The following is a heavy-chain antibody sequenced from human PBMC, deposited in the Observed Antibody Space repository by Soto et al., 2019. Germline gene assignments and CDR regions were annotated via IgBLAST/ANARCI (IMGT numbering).Heavy chain of an antibody. V-gene: IGHV4-59*01. J-gene: IGHJ6*03. Sequence: SETLSLTCTVSGGSISSYYWSWIRQPPGKGLEWIGYIYYSGSTNYNPSLKSRVTISVDTSKNQFSLKLSSVTAADTAVYYCARGGAPEYPRSGYYYYMYVWGKGTTVTVSS. CDR3: ARGGAPEYPRSGYYYYMYV. CDR1: GGSISSYY. CDR2: IYYSGST. D-gene: IGHD3-10*01.